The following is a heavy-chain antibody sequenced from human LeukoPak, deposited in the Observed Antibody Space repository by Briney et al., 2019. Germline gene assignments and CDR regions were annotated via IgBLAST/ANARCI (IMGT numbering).Heavy chain of an antibody. Sequence: GASVKVPCKASGYTFNSYEINWVRQATGQGLEWIGWMNPNSGHTGYAQKFQGRATMTRNTSISTAYMELSSLRSEDTAVYYCARGLDYWGQGALVTVSS. CDR3: ARGLDY. CDR1: GYTFNSYE. CDR2: MNPNSGHT. V-gene: IGHV1-8*01. J-gene: IGHJ4*02.